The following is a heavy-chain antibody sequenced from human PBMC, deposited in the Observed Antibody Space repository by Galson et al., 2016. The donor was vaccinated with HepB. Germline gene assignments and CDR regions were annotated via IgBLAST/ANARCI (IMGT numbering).Heavy chain of an antibody. D-gene: IGHD2-8*01. J-gene: IGHJ5*02. V-gene: IGHV3-20*01. CDR2: INWSGETT. Sequence: SLRLSCAASGFTFDDYGMNWVRQAPGKGLEWISDINWSGETTGYADSVKGRFTISRDNAKSSLFLQMNSLRVEDTALYLCARDHRMGILTDLWGQGTLVTVSS. CDR3: ARDHRMGILTDL. CDR1: GFTFDDYG.